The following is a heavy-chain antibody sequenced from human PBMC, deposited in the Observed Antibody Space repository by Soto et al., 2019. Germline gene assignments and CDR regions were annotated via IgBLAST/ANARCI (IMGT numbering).Heavy chain of an antibody. CDR2: ISGSGGST. J-gene: IGHJ4*02. V-gene: IGHV3-23*01. D-gene: IGHD3-3*01. Sequence: SLRLSCAASGFTFSSYAMSWVRQAPGKGLEWVSAISGSGGSTYYADSVKGRFTISRDNSKNTLYLQINSLRAEDTAVYYCAKDRHSRFLEWFNLHWGQGTLVTVSS. CDR1: GFTFSSYA. CDR3: AKDRHSRFLEWFNLH.